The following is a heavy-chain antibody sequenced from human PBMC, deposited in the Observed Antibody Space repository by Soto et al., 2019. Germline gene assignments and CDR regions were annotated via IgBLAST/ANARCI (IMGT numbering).Heavy chain of an antibody. CDR1: GFTFINYA. D-gene: IGHD2-2*01. V-gene: IGHV3-23*01. CDR3: ARKVLGSTSRPDWWYFDL. J-gene: IGHJ2*01. CDR2: ISGGGDRA. Sequence: EVQFLESGGGLVQPGGSLRLSCEGSGFTFINYAMNWVRQTPGKGLEWVSTISGGGDRAFDADTVKGRFTISRDNSKNTVNLQMNSLRADDTAVYYCARKVLGSTSRPDWWYFDLWGRGTLVTVSS.